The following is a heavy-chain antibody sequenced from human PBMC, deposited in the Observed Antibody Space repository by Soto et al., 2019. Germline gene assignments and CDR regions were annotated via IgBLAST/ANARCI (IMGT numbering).Heavy chain of an antibody. V-gene: IGHV1-46*03. J-gene: IGHJ4*02. CDR1: GYTFTSYY. CDR2: INPSGGST. CDR3: ARARDLYYYGSGSYYTRYYFDY. D-gene: IGHD3-10*01. Sequence: GASVKVSCKASGYTFTSYYMHWVRQAPGQGLEWMGIINPSGGSTSYAQKFQGRVTMTRDTSTSTVYMELSSLRSEDTAVYYCARARDLYYYGSGSYYTRYYFDYWGQGTLVTVSS.